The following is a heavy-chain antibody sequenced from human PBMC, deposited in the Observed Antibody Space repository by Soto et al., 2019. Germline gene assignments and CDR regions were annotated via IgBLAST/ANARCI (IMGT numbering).Heavy chain of an antibody. CDR2: ISAYNGNT. CDR3: ARESGDDEGYYYYRMDV. Sequence: QVQLVQSGAEVKKPGASVKVSCKASGYTFTSYGISWVRQAPGQGLEWMGWISAYNGNTNYAQKHQGRDTMTPDTSTSTAYMELRSLTSDDTAVYYCARESGDDEGYYYYRMDVSGQGTTVTVSS. J-gene: IGHJ6*02. CDR1: GYTFTSYG. D-gene: IGHD1-26*01. V-gene: IGHV1-18*04.